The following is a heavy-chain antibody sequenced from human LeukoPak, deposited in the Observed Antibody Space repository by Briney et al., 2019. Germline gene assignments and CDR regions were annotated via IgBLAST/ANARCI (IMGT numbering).Heavy chain of an antibody. CDR3: ARRAADEPDY. V-gene: IGHV5-51*01. J-gene: IGHJ4*02. Sequence: GESLKVSCKGSGYSFTSYWIAWVRQRPGKGLEWMGIIYPGDSDTRYSPSFQGQVTISADKSINTAYLQWSSLEASDTAMYYCARRAADEPDYWGQGTLVTVSS. D-gene: IGHD1-14*01. CDR2: IYPGDSDT. CDR1: GYSFTSYW.